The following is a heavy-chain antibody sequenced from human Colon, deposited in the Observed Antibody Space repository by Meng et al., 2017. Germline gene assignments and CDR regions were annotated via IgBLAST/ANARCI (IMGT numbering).Heavy chain of an antibody. CDR3: ARLTAMITSDSAFDI. Sequence: GESLKISCAASGFTFRNYALHWVRQAPGKGLEWVSVISHDGNKKYYADSGRGRFTISGDNSKNTLYLQMSSLRLEDTAVYFCARLTAMITSDSAFDIWGQGTMVTVSS. J-gene: IGHJ3*02. D-gene: IGHD5-18*01. V-gene: IGHV3-30*04. CDR2: ISHDGNKK. CDR1: GFTFRNYA.